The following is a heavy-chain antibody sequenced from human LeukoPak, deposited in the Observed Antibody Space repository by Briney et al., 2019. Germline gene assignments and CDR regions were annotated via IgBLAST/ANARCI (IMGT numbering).Heavy chain of an antibody. CDR3: ASLWFGELSYFDY. J-gene: IGHJ4*02. CDR2: INPNSGGT. D-gene: IGHD3-10*01. Sequence: ASVKVSCKASGYTFTGYYMHWVRQAPGQGLEWMGWINPNSGGTNYAQKFRGRVTMTRDTSISTAYMELSRLRSDDTAVYYCASLWFGELSYFDYWGQGTLVTVSS. CDR1: GYTFTGYY. V-gene: IGHV1-2*02.